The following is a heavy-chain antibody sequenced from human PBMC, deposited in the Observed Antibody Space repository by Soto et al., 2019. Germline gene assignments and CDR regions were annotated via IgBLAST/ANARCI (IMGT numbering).Heavy chain of an antibody. Sequence: GESLKISCKGSGYSFTSYWISWVRQMPGKGLEWMGRVDPRDSYTNYSPPFQGHVTISADKSISTAYLQWSSLKASDTAMYYCARQARKGYGEPWYSYYGMDARGQGTTGTACS. V-gene: IGHV5-10-1*01. CDR3: ARQARKGYGEPWYSYYGMDA. CDR2: VDPRDSYT. J-gene: IGHJ6*02. CDR1: GYSFTSYW. D-gene: IGHD3-10*01.